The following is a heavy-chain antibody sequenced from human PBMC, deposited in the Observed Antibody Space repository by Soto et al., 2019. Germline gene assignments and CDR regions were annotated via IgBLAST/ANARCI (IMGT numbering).Heavy chain of an antibody. V-gene: IGHV1-8*01. CDR1: VYTFTSYD. CDR3: ARGFYYGDQDYYYYYYMDV. CDR2: MNPNSGNT. J-gene: IGHJ6*03. D-gene: IGHD4-17*01. Sequence: ASVKVSCKASVYTFTSYDINWVRQATGQGLERMRWMNPNSGNTGYAQKFQGRVTMTRNTSISTAYMELSSLRSEDTAVYYCARGFYYGDQDYYYYYYMDVWGKGTTIIVSS.